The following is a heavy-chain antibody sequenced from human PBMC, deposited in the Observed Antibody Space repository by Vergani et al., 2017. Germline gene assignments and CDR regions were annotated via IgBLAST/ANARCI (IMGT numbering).Heavy chain of an antibody. CDR1: GGTFSSYT. CDR2: IIPILGIA. V-gene: IGHV1-69*02. J-gene: IGHJ6*02. Sequence: QVQLVQSGAEVKKPGSSVKVSCKASGGTFSSYTISWVRQAPGQGLEWMGRIIPILGIANYAQKFKGRVTITADKSTSTAYMELSSLRSEDTAVYYCARSLQRAPYYYYYGMDVWGQGTTVTVSS. D-gene: IGHD1-26*01. CDR3: ARSLQRAPYYYYYGMDV.